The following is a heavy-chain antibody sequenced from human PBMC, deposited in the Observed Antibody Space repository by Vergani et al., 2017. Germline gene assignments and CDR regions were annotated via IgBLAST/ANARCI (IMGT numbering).Heavy chain of an antibody. V-gene: IGHV4-59*01. D-gene: IGHD3-9*01. CDR3: ARGHYDIWTGYYPHNGFDP. CDR1: GGSISRYY. Sequence: QVQLQESGPGLVKPSETLSLTCTVSGGSISRYYWRWIRQPPGKGLEWIGYIYYSGSTNHNPSLKSRVTIAVDTTKNQFSLKLSSVTAACTAVYYCARGHYDIWTGYYPHNGFDPWGQGTLVTVSS. CDR2: IYYSGST. J-gene: IGHJ5*02.